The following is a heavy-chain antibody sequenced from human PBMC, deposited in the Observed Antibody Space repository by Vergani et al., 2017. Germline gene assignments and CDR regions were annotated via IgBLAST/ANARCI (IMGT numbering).Heavy chain of an antibody. CDR3: ARDGYSGYDSTYYYYMDV. V-gene: IGHV4-59*01. D-gene: IGHD5-12*01. CDR1: GGSISSYY. J-gene: IGHJ6*03. Sequence: QVQLQESGPGLVKPSETLSLTCTVSGGSISSYYWSWIRQPPGKGLEWIGYIYYSGSTNYNPSLKSRVTISVDTSKNQFSLKLSSVTAADTAVYYYARDGYSGYDSTYYYYMDVWGKGTTVTVSS. CDR2: IYYSGST.